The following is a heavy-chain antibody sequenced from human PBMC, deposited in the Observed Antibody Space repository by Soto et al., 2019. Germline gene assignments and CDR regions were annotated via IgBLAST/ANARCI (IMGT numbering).Heavy chain of an antibody. CDR3: ARVLEYYYDSSALRWFDP. V-gene: IGHV4-59*01. CDR1: GGSISSYY. J-gene: IGHJ5*02. CDR2: IYYSGST. Sequence: PSETLSLTCTVSGGSISSYYWSWIRQPPGKGLEWIGYIYYSGSTNYNPSLESRVTISVDTSKNQFSLKLSSVTAADTAVYYCARVLEYYYDSSALRWFDPWGQGTLVTVSS. D-gene: IGHD3-22*01.